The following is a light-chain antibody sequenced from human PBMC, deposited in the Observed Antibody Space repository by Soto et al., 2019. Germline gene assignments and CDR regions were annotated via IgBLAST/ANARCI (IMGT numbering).Light chain of an antibody. Sequence: DIVLTQSPLSLPVTPGEPASISCRSSQSLLHSSGHDSLDWYLQKPGQSPQLLIYWGSYRASGVPDRLSGSGAGTDFTLKISRVEADDVGVYYCMQALQTPPTFGQGTKVEIK. CDR1: QSLLHSSGHDS. CDR2: WGS. V-gene: IGKV2-28*01. J-gene: IGKJ1*01. CDR3: MQALQTPPT.